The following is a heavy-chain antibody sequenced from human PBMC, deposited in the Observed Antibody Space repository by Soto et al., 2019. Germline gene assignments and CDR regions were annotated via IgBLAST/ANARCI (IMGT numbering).Heavy chain of an antibody. CDR3: AHSLEWLHDYYYYGMDV. Sequence: SVKVSCKASGGTFSSYAISWVRQAPGQGLEWMGGIIPIFGTANYAQKFQGRVTITADESTSTAYMELSSLRSEDTAVYYCAHSLEWLHDYYYYGMDVWGQGTTVTVSS. D-gene: IGHD3-3*01. CDR2: IIPIFGTA. CDR1: GGTFSSYA. J-gene: IGHJ6*02. V-gene: IGHV1-69*13.